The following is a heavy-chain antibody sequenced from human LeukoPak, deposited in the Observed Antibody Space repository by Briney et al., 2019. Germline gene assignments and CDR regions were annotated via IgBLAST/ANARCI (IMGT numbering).Heavy chain of an antibody. CDR3: AREGGVYRAFDI. Sequence: ASVKVSCKAPGYTFTGYYMHWVRQAPGQGLEWMGWINPNSGGTNYAQKFQGRVTMTRDTSISTAYMELSRLRSDDTAVYYCAREGGVYRAFDIWGQGTMVTVSS. CDR1: GYTFTGYY. V-gene: IGHV1-2*02. J-gene: IGHJ3*02. D-gene: IGHD6-13*01. CDR2: INPNSGGT.